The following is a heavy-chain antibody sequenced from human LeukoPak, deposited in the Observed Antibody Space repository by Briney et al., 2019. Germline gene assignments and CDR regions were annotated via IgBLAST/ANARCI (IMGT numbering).Heavy chain of an antibody. V-gene: IGHV3-23*01. CDR2: ISGSGGST. CDR3: AKGVGSGSYYPFDY. Sequence: GGSLRLSCAASGFDFINYAMSWVRQAPGKGLEWVSGISGSGGSTYYADSVKGRFTISRDNSKNTLYLQMNSLRAEDTAVYYCAKGVGSGSYYPFDYWGQGTLVTVSS. CDR1: GFDFINYA. J-gene: IGHJ4*02. D-gene: IGHD1-26*01.